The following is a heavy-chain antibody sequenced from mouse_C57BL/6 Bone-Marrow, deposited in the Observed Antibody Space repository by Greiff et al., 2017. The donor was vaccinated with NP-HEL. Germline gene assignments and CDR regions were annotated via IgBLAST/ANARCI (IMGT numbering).Heavy chain of an antibody. V-gene: IGHV2-5*01. CDR2: IWRGGST. CDR3: AKNYDYDQSYYYYAMDY. D-gene: IGHD2-4*01. J-gene: IGHJ4*01. Sequence: VKLVESGPGLVQPSQSLSITCTVSGFSLTSYGVHWVRQSPGKGLEWLGVIWRGGSTDYNAAFMSRLSITKDNSKSQVFFKMNSLQADDTAIYYCAKNYDYDQSYYYYAMDYWGQGTSVTVSS. CDR1: GFSLTSYG.